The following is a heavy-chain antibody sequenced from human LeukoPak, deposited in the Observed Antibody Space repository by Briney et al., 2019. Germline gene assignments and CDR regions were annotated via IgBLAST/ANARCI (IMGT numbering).Heavy chain of an antibody. Sequence: GGSLRLSCAASGFTFSSYGMHWVRQAPGKGLEWVAFIRYDGSNKYYADSVKGRFTISRDNSKNTLYLQMNSLRAEDTAVYYCANLLGRVGATMIRFDYWGQGTLVTVSS. CDR2: IRYDGSNK. CDR3: ANLLGRVGATMIRFDY. V-gene: IGHV3-30*02. D-gene: IGHD1-26*01. CDR1: GFTFSSYG. J-gene: IGHJ4*02.